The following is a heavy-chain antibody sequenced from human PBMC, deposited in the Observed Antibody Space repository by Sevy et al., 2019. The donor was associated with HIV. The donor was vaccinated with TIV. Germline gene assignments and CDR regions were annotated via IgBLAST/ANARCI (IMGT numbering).Heavy chain of an antibody. Sequence: SETLSLTCTVSGGSISSSSYYWGWIRQPPGKGLEWIGSIYYSGSTYYNPSLKSRVTISVDTSKNQFSLKLSSVTAADTAVYYCARLGGSGSYYPMRWFDPWGQGTLVTVSS. CDR3: ARLGGSGSYYPMRWFDP. J-gene: IGHJ5*02. CDR1: GGSISSSSYY. V-gene: IGHV4-39*01. D-gene: IGHD1-26*01. CDR2: IYYSGST.